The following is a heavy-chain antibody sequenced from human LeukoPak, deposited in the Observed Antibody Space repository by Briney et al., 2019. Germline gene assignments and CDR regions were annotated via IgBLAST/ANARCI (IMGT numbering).Heavy chain of an antibody. Sequence: SETLSLTCTVSGGSISSSSYYWGWIRQPPGQGLEWIGTIPYSGNAYYSPSLKIRVTISVDTSKNQFSLKVSSVTAADTAVYYCARYPYSGISGWQAFDYWGQGTLVTVSS. V-gene: IGHV4-39*01. CDR3: ARYPYSGISGWQAFDY. D-gene: IGHD6-19*01. CDR1: GGSISSSSYY. CDR2: IPYSGNA. J-gene: IGHJ4*02.